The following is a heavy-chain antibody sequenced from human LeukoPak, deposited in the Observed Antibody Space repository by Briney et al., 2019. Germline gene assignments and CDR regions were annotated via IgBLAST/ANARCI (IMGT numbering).Heavy chain of an antibody. D-gene: IGHD3-10*01. Sequence: GGSLRLSCAASGFTFSNAWMSWVRQAPGKGLEWVGRIKSKTDGGTTDYAAPVKGRLTISRDDSKNTLYLQMNSLKTEDTAVYYCTTLPYYYGSGSYPDYWGQGTLVTVSS. CDR2: IKSKTDGGTT. CDR1: GFTFSNAW. J-gene: IGHJ4*02. CDR3: TTLPYYYGSGSYPDY. V-gene: IGHV3-15*01.